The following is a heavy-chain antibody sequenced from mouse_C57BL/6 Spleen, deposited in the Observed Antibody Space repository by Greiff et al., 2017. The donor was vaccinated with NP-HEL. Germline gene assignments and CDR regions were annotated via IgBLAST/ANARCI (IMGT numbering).Heavy chain of an antibody. Sequence: EVQLQQSGPVLVKPGASVKMSCKASGYTFTDYYMNWVKQSHGKSLEWIGVINPYNGGTSYNQKFKGKATLTVDKSSSTAYMELNSLTSEDSAVYYCARSEYDHVRAAMDYWGQGTSVTVSS. V-gene: IGHV1-19*01. J-gene: IGHJ4*01. D-gene: IGHD2-4*01. CDR3: ARSEYDHVRAAMDY. CDR1: GYTFTDYY. CDR2: INPYNGGT.